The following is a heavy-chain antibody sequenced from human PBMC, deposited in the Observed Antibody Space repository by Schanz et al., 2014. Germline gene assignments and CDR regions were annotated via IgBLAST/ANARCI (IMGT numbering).Heavy chain of an antibody. CDR2: INPIGGST. CDR1: GYTFTNFF. V-gene: IGHV1-46*03. CDR3: ARGSPENMIRGELDY. Sequence: QVQLVQSGAEVHKPGASLKISCKASGYTFTNFFLHWVRQAPGQGLEWMGIINPIGGSTTYAQKFRGAVTLTTDTSTDTAYLELTSLRSEDTAVYYCARGSPENMIRGELDYWGQGTLXTVSS. D-gene: IGHD3-10*01. J-gene: IGHJ4*02.